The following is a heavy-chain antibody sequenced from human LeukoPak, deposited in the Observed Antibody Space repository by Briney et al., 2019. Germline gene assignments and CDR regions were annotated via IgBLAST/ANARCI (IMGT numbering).Heavy chain of an antibody. V-gene: IGHV3-66*01. J-gene: IGHJ4*02. D-gene: IGHD6-13*01. CDR3: ARDLRQQPGY. CDR2: IYAAGNT. Sequence: GGSLRLSCAASGFTVSSNALSWVRQAPGKGLEWVSVIYAAGNTYYADSVKGRFTISRDTSKNTLYLQMGSLRAEDTAVYYCARDLRQQPGYWGQGTLVTVSS. CDR1: GFTVSSNA.